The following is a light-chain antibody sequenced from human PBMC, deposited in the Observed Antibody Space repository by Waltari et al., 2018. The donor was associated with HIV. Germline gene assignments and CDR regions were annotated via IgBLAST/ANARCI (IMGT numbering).Light chain of an antibody. CDR2: EVS. CDR3: CSYAGSSTYVV. J-gene: IGLJ2*01. V-gene: IGLV2-23*02. Sequence: QSALTQPAPVSGYPEQSIPISCTGPSSAVGSYNVVSWYPQLPGKAPKLMIYEVSKRPSGVSNLFSGSKSGNTASLTISGLQAEDEADYHCCSYAGSSTYVVCGGGTKLTVL. CDR1: SSAVGSYNV.